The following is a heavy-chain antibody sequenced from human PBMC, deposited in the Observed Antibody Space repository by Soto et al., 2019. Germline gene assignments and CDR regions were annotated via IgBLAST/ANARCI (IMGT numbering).Heavy chain of an antibody. CDR2: ISPYNGNT. J-gene: IGHJ4*02. D-gene: IGHD3-22*01. CDR1: GYTFTNYG. Sequence: QVQLVQSGAEVKKPGASVKVSCKASGYTFTNYGLNWVRQAPGQGLEWMGWISPYNGNTNYAQMLQGRVTMTTDTSTSTAYKELRSLRSDDTAVYYCARSGSNGYYLDYWGQGTLVTVSS. CDR3: ARSGSNGYYLDY. V-gene: IGHV1-18*01.